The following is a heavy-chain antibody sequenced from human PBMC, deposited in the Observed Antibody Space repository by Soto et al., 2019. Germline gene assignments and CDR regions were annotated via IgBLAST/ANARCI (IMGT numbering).Heavy chain of an antibody. Sequence: EVQLVESGGGLVQPGRSLRLSCAASGFTFDDYAMHWVRQAPGKGLEWVSGISWNSGSIGYADSVKGRFTISRDNAKNSLYLQMNSLRAEDTALYYCAKSEDLAAAAYFDYWGQGTLVNVSS. CDR2: ISWNSGSI. J-gene: IGHJ4*02. CDR3: AKSEDLAAAAYFDY. V-gene: IGHV3-9*01. D-gene: IGHD6-13*01. CDR1: GFTFDDYA.